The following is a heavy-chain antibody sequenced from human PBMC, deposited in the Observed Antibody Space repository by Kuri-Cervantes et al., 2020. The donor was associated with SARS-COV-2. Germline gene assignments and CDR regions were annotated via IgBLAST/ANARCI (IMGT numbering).Heavy chain of an antibody. CDR1: GFTFSSYW. V-gene: IGHV3-74*01. CDR3: ARLRVAAAGDP. J-gene: IGHJ5*02. CDR2: INSDGSST. D-gene: IGHD6-13*01. Sequence: GESLKISCAASGFTFSSYWMHWVRQAPGKGLVWVSRINSDGSSTSYADSAEGRFTISRDNAKNTLYLQMNSLRAEDTAVYYCARLRVAAAGDPWGQGTLVTVSS.